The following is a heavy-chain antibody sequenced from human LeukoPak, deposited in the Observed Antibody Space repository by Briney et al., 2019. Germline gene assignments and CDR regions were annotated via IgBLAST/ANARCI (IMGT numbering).Heavy chain of an antibody. V-gene: IGHV3-23*01. Sequence: GGSLRLSSAASGFTFSSYAMSWVRQAPGKGLEWVSAISGSGGSTYYADSVKGRFTISRDNSKNTLYLQMNSLRAEDTAVYYCAKAQTVLRFLEWLCIDYWGQGTLVTVSS. CDR2: ISGSGGST. CDR3: AKAQTVLRFLEWLCIDY. CDR1: GFTFSSYA. J-gene: IGHJ4*02. D-gene: IGHD3-3*01.